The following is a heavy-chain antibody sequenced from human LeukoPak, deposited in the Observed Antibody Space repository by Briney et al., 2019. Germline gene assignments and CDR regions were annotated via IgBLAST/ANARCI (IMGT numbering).Heavy chain of an antibody. V-gene: IGHV3-15*01. CDR3: TTPPATYYYDSSGYYSYGD. Sequence: GGSLRLSCAASGFTFSNAWMSWVRQAPGKGLEWVGRIKSKTDGGTTDYAAPVKGRFTISRDDSKNALYLQMNSLKTEDTAVYYCTTPPATYYYDSSGYYSYGDWGQGTLVTVSS. D-gene: IGHD3-22*01. CDR2: IKSKTDGGTT. CDR1: GFTFSNAW. J-gene: IGHJ4*02.